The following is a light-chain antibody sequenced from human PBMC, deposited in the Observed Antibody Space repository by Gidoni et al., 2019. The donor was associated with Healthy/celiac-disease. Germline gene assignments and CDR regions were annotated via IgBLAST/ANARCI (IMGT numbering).Light chain of an antibody. Sequence: IVMTQPTDYLAVFLGERDTINCNSSQSVIYRSNSKNYLAWYQRTPGQPPKLLMSWASTRESWFPDGFSAIGCRTDFTLTISYLQAEDVAVYYCQQYCSTSYTFGQGTKLEIK. J-gene: IGKJ2*01. CDR2: WAS. CDR1: QSVIYRSNSKNY. V-gene: IGKV4-1*01. CDR3: QQYCSTSYT.